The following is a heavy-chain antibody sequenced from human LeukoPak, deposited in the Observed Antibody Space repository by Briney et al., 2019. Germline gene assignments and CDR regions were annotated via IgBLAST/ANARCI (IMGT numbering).Heavy chain of an antibody. CDR1: GFTFSSYA. CDR3: ASGRCSSITCSTGNYYGMDV. D-gene: IGHD2-2*01. V-gene: IGHV3-66*01. Sequence: GGSLRLSCAASGFTFSSYAMSWVRQAPGKGLEWVSILYSGGGTFYADSVKDRFTVSRDNSKNTVYLQMNSLRAEDTAVYYCASGRCSSITCSTGNYYGMDVWGQGTTVTVSS. CDR2: LYSGGGT. J-gene: IGHJ6*02.